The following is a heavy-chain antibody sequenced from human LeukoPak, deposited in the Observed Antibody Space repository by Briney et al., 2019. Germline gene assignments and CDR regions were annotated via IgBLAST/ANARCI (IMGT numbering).Heavy chain of an antibody. CDR3: GSGNSIDY. CDR1: GFTFSSYG. CDR2: ISYDGSNK. Sequence: PGGSLRLSCAASGFTFSSYGMHWVRQAPGKGLEWVAVISYDGSNKYYADSVKGRFTISRDNSKNTLYLQMNSLRAEDTAVYYRGSGNSIDYWGQGTLVTVSS. D-gene: IGHD2-2*01. J-gene: IGHJ4*02. V-gene: IGHV3-30*03.